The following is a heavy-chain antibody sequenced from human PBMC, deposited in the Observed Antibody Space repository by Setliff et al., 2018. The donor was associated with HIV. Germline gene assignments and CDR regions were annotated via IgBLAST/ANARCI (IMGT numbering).Heavy chain of an antibody. J-gene: IGHJ5*02. Sequence: SVKVSCKASGYTSTSYAISWVRQAPGQGLEWMGGIIPIFGTANYAQKFQGRVTITADESTGTAYMELSSLRSEDTAVYYCARLGAGGSGWYSGWFDPWGQGTLVTVSS. V-gene: IGHV1-69*13. CDR3: ARLGAGGSGWYSGWFDP. CDR2: IIPIFGTA. D-gene: IGHD6-19*01. CDR1: GYTSTSYA.